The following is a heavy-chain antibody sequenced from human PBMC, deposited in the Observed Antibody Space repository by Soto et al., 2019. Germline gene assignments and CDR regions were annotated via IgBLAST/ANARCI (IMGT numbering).Heavy chain of an antibody. CDR3: ARILGYCSGGSCYGSRFDY. CDR1: GGTFSSYA. J-gene: IGHJ4*02. Sequence: QVQLVQSGAEVKKPASSVKVSCKASGGTFSSYAISWVRQAPGQGLEWMGGIIPIFGTANYAQKFQGRVTITADESTSTAYMELSSLRSEDTAVYYCARILGYCSGGSCYGSRFDYWGQGTLVTVSS. CDR2: IIPIFGTA. D-gene: IGHD2-15*01. V-gene: IGHV1-69*12.